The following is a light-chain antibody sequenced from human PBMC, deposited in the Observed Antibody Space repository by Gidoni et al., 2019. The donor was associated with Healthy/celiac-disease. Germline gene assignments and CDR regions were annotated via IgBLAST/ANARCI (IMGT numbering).Light chain of an antibody. CDR2: EVS. V-gene: IGLV2-14*01. Sequence: QSALTQPASVSGSPAQSITISCTGTSSDVGGYNYVSWYQQHPGKAPKLMIYEVSNRPSGVPDRFSGSKSGNTASLTISGLQAEDEADYYCSSYTSSSTPFYVFGTGTKVTVL. CDR3: SSYTSSSTPFYV. CDR1: SSDVGGYNY. J-gene: IGLJ1*01.